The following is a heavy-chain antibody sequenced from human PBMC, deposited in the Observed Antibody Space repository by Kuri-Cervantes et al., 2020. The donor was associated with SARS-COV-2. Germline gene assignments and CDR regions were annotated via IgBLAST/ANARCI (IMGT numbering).Heavy chain of an antibody. CDR1: GFTFNSYG. J-gene: IGHJ6*02. D-gene: IGHD3-10*01. CDR3: ARERYYSGHYGMDV. CDR2: IGSSSSII. V-gene: IGHV3-48*01. Sequence: GGSLRLSCAASGFTFNSYGMHWVRQAPGKGLEWVSYIGSSSSIIYYADSMKGRFTISRDNAKNSLSLQMNSLRAEDTAVYYCARERYYSGHYGMDVWGQGTTVTVSS.